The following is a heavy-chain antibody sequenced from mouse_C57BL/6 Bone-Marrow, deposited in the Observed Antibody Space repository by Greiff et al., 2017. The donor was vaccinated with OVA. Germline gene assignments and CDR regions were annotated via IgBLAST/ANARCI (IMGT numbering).Heavy chain of an antibody. CDR2: IDPSDSET. D-gene: IGHD1-1*01. V-gene: IGHV1-52*01. Sequence: VQLKQPGAELVRPGSSVKLSCKASGYTFTSYWMHWVKQRPIQGLEWIGNIDPSDSETHYNQKFKDKATLTVDKSSSTAYMQLSSLTSEDSAVYYCARQRFITTVVATRPWYFDVWGTGTTVTVSS. J-gene: IGHJ1*03. CDR1: GYTFTSYW. CDR3: ARQRFITTVVATRPWYFDV.